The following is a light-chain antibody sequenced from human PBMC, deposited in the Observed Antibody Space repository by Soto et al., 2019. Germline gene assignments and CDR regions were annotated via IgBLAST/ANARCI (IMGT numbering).Light chain of an antibody. V-gene: IGKV1-5*03. CDR1: QTISSR. Sequence: DIQMTQSPSTLSGSVGDRVTITCRASQTISSRLAWYQQKPGKAPKLLIYKASTFKSGVPSRFSGSGSGTEITLTTSSLQPDDFATYYCHHYNSYSEAFGQGTKVDIK. CDR2: KAS. CDR3: HHYNSYSEA. J-gene: IGKJ1*01.